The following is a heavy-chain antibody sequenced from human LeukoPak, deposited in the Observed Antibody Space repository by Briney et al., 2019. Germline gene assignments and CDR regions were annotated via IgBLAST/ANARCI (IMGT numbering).Heavy chain of an antibody. V-gene: IGHV3-33*08. D-gene: IGHD3-10*01. J-gene: IGHJ4*02. CDR1: GFTFSRYT. Sequence: GGSLRLSCAASGFTFSRYTMNWVRQSPGKGLYWVAVIWHDGSNKYYADSVKGRFTISRDNSKNTLYLQMSSLRAEDTGVYYCARAVGPYDYWGQGTLVTVSS. CDR2: IWHDGSNK. CDR3: ARAVGPYDY.